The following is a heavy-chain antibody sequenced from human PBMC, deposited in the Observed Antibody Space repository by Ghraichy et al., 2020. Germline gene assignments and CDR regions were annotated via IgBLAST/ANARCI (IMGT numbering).Heavy chain of an antibody. CDR2: INQDGGKT. CDR3: AQGKGRMTDSRYQWFDA. V-gene: IGHV3-7*03. CDR1: SLTSKDYW. J-gene: IGHJ5*02. D-gene: IGHD2-2*01. Sequence: GGSLRLSCADSSLTSKDYWMNWVRQTPGKGPEWVANINQDGGKTYYVDSVKGRFTIYRDNAKRSVFLQMDDLRVEDSAIYYCAQGKGRMTDSRYQWFDAWGQGSLVTVSS.